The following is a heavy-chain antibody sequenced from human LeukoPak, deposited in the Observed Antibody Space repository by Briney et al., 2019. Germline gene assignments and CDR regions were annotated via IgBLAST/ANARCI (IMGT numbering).Heavy chain of an antibody. CDR2: IDPSDSYT. CDR1: GYSFTSYR. Sequence: GESLKISCKGSGYSFTSYRISWVRQMPGKGLEWMGRIDPSDSYTNYSPSFQGHVTISADKSISTAYLQWSSLKASDTAMYYCARLKLVRGSYYYGMGVWGKGTTVTVSS. V-gene: IGHV5-10-1*01. CDR3: ARLKLVRGSYYYGMGV. J-gene: IGHJ6*04. D-gene: IGHD3-10*01.